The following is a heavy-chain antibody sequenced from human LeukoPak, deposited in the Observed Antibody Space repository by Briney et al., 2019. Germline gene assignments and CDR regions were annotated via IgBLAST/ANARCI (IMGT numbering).Heavy chain of an antibody. CDR1: GLTFSDYY. CDR3: ARWDSSGCLDY. D-gene: IGHD3-22*01. V-gene: IGHV3-11*01. J-gene: IGHJ4*02. CDR2: ISSSGTTI. Sequence: PGGSLRLSCAASGLTFSDYYMSWIRRAPGKGLEWVSYISSSGTTIYYADSVKGRFTISRDNAKNSLYLQMNSLRAEDTAVYFCARWDSSGCLDYWGQVTLVTVSS.